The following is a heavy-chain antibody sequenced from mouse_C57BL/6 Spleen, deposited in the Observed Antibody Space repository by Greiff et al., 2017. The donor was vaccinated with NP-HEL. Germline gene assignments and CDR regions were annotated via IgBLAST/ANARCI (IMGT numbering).Heavy chain of an antibody. V-gene: IGHV1-55*01. D-gene: IGHD1-1*01. CDR2: IYPGRGST. J-gene: IGHJ2*01. Sequence: QVQLKQPGAELVKPGASVKMSCKASGYTFTSYWITWVKQRPGQGLEWIGDIYPGRGSTNYNEKFKSKATLTVDTSSSTAYMQLSSLTSEDSAVYYCARATTVGSDFWGQGTTLTVSS. CDR1: GYTFTSYW. CDR3: ARATTVGSDF.